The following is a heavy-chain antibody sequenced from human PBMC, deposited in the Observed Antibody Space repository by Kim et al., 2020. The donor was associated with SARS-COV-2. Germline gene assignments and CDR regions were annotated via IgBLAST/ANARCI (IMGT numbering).Heavy chain of an antibody. CDR1: GASISRGGYY. CDR2: IYYTGDT. D-gene: IGHD3-16*01. CDR3: ARTETGYVSPVDY. J-gene: IGHJ4*02. Sequence: SETLSLTCTVSGASISRGGYYWGWIRQHPGKGLEWIGYIYYTGDTFYNPSLKSRVAILPDTSKNQFSLRLTSVTAADTAVYFCARTETGYVSPVDYWGQGTLVTVSS. V-gene: IGHV4-31*03.